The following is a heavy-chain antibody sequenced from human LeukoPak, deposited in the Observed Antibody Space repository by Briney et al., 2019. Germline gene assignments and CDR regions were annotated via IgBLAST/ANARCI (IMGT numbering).Heavy chain of an antibody. J-gene: IGHJ4*02. D-gene: IGHD6-6*01. CDR1: GLTLSNYD. Sequence: PGGSLRLSCVASGLTLSNYDTTWVRQAPGKGLEYVSSIGSGGYRFYSGSVKGRFSISRDNSQNTVYLQMNSLRGEDTAIYFCAKKLPDASSYFDFWGQGILVTVSS. CDR2: IGSGGYR. V-gene: IGHV3-23*01. CDR3: AKKLPDASSYFDF.